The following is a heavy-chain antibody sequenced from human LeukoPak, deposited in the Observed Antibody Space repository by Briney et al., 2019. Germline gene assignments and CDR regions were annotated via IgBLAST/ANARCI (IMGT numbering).Heavy chain of an antibody. J-gene: IGHJ4*02. CDR3: AKERIAAAGELFDY. Sequence: GGSLRLSCAASGFTFSSYAMSWVRQAPGKGLERVSGISGSGGSRYHADSVKGRFTISRDNSKNTLYLQMNSLRAEDTAVYYCAKERIAAAGELFDYWGQGTLVTVSS. CDR2: ISGSGGSR. V-gene: IGHV3-23*01. D-gene: IGHD6-13*01. CDR1: GFTFSSYA.